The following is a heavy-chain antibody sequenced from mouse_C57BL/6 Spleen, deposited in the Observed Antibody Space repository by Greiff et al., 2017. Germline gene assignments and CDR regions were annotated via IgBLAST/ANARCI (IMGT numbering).Heavy chain of an antibody. Sequence: QVQLQQSGPELVKPGASVKISCKASGYAFSSSWMNWVKQRPGKGLEWIGRIYPGDGDTNYNGKFKGKATLTADKSSSTAYMQLSSLTSEDSAVYFCARSSYGDYSYVDGWGQGTTLTVSS. CDR1: GYAFSSSW. D-gene: IGHD2-13*01. CDR3: ARSSYGDYSYVDG. CDR2: IYPGDGDT. J-gene: IGHJ2*01. V-gene: IGHV1-82*01.